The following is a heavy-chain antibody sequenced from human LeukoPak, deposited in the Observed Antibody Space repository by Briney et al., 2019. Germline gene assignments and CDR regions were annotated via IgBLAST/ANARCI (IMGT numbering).Heavy chain of an antibody. Sequence: GVSLRLSCAASGFTFSSYWMSWVRQAPGKGLEWVANIKADGSEKYYVDSVKGRFTISRDNAKNSLYLQMNSLRAEGTAVYYCASASWYYGDYSYYYYKDVWGKVTTVTVSS. CDR2: IKADGSEK. CDR1: GFTFSSYW. D-gene: IGHD4-17*01. V-gene: IGHV3-7*01. J-gene: IGHJ6*03. CDR3: ASASWYYGDYSYYYYKDV.